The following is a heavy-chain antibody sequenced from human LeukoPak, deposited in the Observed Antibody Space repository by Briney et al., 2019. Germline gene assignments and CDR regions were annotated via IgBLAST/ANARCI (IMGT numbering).Heavy chain of an antibody. CDR2: IYYSGST. J-gene: IGHJ6*02. V-gene: IGHV4-59*01. CDR3: ARYYYYYYGMDV. CDR1: GGSISSYY. Sequence: PSETLSLTCTVSGGSISSYYWSWIWQPPGKGLEWIGYIYYSGSTNYNPSLKSRVTISVDTSKNQFSLKLSSVTAADTAVYYCARYYYYYYGMDVWGQGTTVTVSS.